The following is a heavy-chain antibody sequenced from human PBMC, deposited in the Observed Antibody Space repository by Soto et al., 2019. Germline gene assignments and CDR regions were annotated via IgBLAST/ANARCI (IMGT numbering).Heavy chain of an antibody. CDR3: VKGTVVGAGTVYHCYFYMDI. CDR1: GDSFNAYY. CDR2: INPNSGAT. V-gene: IGHV1-2*04. J-gene: IGHJ6*03. Sequence: QVQLVQSGAEVRKPGASVTVSCRSSGDSFNAYYIHWVRQAPGQGLEWMGWINPNSGATEYAQKFQGWVSILRAADTATVYTQLSKLRSDHTAVYYCVKGTVVGAGTVYHCYFYMDIRGTGSTVTVSS. D-gene: IGHD3-10*01.